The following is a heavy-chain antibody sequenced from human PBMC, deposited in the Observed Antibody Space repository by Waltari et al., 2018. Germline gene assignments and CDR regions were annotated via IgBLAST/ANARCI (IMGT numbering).Heavy chain of an antibody. Sequence: QVQLVQSGSELKKPGASVKVSCKASGYTFTSHGMNWARQAPGQGLEWMGWINTNTGNPTYAQGFTGRVVFSLDTSGSTACVQVSSGRAEETAVYYGAGGRGGLWFGDAYYYYGMDVWGQGTTLTVSS. V-gene: IGHV7-4-1*02. CDR3: AGGRGGLWFGDAYYYYGMDV. D-gene: IGHD3-10*01. J-gene: IGHJ6*02. CDR1: GYTFTSHG. CDR2: INTNTGNP.